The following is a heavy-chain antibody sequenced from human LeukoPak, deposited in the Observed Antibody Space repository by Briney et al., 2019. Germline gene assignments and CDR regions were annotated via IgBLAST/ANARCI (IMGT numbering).Heavy chain of an antibody. CDR2: IYYSGST. D-gene: IGHD2-8*02. CDR3: ARGRGVTSRHYYYYYYMDV. Sequence: GSLRLSCAASGFTFSSYSMNWVRQAPGKGLEWIGSIYYSGSTYYNPSLKSRVTISVDTSKNQFSLKLSSVTAADTAVYYYARGRGVTSRHYYYYYYMDVWGKGTTVTVSS. J-gene: IGHJ6*03. V-gene: IGHV4-39*07. CDR1: GFTFSSYS.